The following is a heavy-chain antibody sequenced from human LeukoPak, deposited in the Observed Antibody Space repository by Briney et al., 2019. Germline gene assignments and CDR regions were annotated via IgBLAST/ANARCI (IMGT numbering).Heavy chain of an antibody. J-gene: IGHJ4*02. D-gene: IGHD2/OR15-2a*01. V-gene: IGHV3-43*02. CDR1: GFTFSSYV. Sequence: GGSLRLSCAASGFTFSSYVMSWVRQAPGKGLEWVSAISGDGRGTYYADSVKGRFTISRDNSKNSLFLQMNSLRTEDTALYYCAKRGNRGYFDYWGQGTLVTVSS. CDR2: ISGDGRGT. CDR3: AKRGNRGYFDY.